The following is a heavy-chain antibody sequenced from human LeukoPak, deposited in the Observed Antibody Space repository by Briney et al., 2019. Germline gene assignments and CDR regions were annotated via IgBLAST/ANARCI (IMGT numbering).Heavy chain of an antibody. V-gene: IGHV4-59*12. J-gene: IGHJ4*02. Sequence: SETLSLTCTVSGGSISGYYWSWIRQPPGKGLEWIAYIYYNGISNYNPSLKSRVIISVDSSKNQFSLKLSSVTAADTAVYYCARDQDDSSGYFLGNDYWGQGILVTVSS. D-gene: IGHD3-22*01. CDR1: GGSISGYY. CDR3: ARDQDDSSGYFLGNDY. CDR2: IYYNGIS.